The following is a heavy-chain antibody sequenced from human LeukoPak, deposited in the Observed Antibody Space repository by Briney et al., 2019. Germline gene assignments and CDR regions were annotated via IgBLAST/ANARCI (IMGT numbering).Heavy chain of an antibody. CDR1: GFTFSGYD. CDR2: IGTAGDT. Sequence: GGSLRLSCAASGFTFSGYDMHWVRQATGKGLEWVSGIGTAGDTYYADSVKGRFTVSREKAKSSLYLQMNSLRAGDTAVYYCARVYGDYLENWYFDLWGRGTLVTVSS. D-gene: IGHD4-17*01. J-gene: IGHJ2*01. CDR3: ARVYGDYLENWYFDL. V-gene: IGHV3-13*01.